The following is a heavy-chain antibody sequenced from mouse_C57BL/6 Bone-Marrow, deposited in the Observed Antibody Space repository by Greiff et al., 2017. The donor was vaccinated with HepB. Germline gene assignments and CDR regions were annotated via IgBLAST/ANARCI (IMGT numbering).Heavy chain of an antibody. V-gene: IGHV5-17*01. J-gene: IGHJ4*01. Sequence: EVQLVESGGGLVKPGGSLKLSCAASGFTFSDYGMHWVRQAPEKGLEWVAYISSGSSTIYYADTVKGRFTISRDNAKNTLFLQMTSLRSEDTAMYYCARPIYYYGSSLYAMDYWGQGTSVTVSS. CDR2: ISSGSSTI. CDR3: ARPIYYYGSSLYAMDY. CDR1: GFTFSDYG. D-gene: IGHD1-1*01.